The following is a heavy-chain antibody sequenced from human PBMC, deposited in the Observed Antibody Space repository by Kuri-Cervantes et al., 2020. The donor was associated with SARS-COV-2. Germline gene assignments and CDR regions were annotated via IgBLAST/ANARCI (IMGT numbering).Heavy chain of an antibody. CDR2: INPNSGGT. V-gene: IGHV1-2*04. D-gene: IGHD6-13*01. CDR3: ARDGSSSWFATLNNWFDP. Sequence: ASVKVSCKASGYTFTGYYMHWVRQAPGQGLEWMGWINPNSGGTNYAQKFQGWVTMTRDTSISTAYMELSRLRSDDTAVYYCARDGSSSWFATLNNWFDPWGQGTLVTVSS. CDR1: GYTFTGYY. J-gene: IGHJ5*02.